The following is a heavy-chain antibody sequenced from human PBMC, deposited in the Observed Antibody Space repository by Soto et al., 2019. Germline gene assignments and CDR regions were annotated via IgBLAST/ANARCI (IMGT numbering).Heavy chain of an antibody. D-gene: IGHD3-22*01. J-gene: IGHJ4*02. CDR2: IDPSDSQT. Sequence: GESLKISCKGSGYSFAGYWITWVRQKPGKGLEWMGRIDPSDSQTYYSPSFRGHVTISVTKSITTVFLQWSSLRASDTAMYYCARQIYDSDTGPNFQYYFDSWGQGTPVTVST. V-gene: IGHV5-10-1*01. CDR3: ARQIYDSDTGPNFQYYFDS. CDR1: GYSFAGYW.